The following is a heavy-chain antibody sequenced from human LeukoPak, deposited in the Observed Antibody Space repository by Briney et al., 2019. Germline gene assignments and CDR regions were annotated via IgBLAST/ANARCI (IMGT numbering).Heavy chain of an antibody. CDR3: AKGLEKESRLDY. Sequence: PSETLSLTCTVSGGSISSYYWSWIRQPPGKGLEWIGYIYYSGSTNYNPSLKSRVTISVDTSKNQFSLKLSSVTAADTAVYYCAKGLEKESRLDYWGQGTLVTVSS. D-gene: IGHD1-1*01. CDR2: IYYSGST. V-gene: IGHV4-59*01. J-gene: IGHJ4*02. CDR1: GGSISSYY.